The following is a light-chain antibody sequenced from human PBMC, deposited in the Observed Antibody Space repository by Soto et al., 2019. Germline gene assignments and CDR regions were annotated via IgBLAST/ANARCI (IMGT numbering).Light chain of an antibody. CDR3: HQNYSSPGT. CDR2: GAS. J-gene: IGKJ1*01. CDR1: QSIDRY. Sequence: DIHMIQSPSSLSASVGDRVMITCRASQSIDRYLSWYLEKPGKAPKLLIFGASSLQSGVPSRFSGSGSGTHFTLTVSSLQHADFGSYYCHQNYSSPGTFGQGTKLEIK. V-gene: IGKV1-39*01.